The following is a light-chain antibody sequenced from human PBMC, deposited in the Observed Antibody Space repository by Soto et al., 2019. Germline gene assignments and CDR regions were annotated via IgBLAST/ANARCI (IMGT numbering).Light chain of an antibody. Sequence: TQSPSSLSASVGDRVTITFRASQSISNYVNWYQQKPGRVPKLLIYAASTLQSGVPSRFSGSGSGTDFTLTISSLQPEDFATYYCQQLNTYPITFGQGTRLEIK. CDR3: QQLNTYPIT. V-gene: IGKV1-9*01. J-gene: IGKJ5*01. CDR2: AAS. CDR1: QSISNY.